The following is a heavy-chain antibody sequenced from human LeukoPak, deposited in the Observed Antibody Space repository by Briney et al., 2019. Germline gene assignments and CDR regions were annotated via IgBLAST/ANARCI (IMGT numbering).Heavy chain of an antibody. Sequence: EASETLSLTCTVSGGSISSYYWTWIRQAAGRGLEWIGRIYIDGSTNYNPSLKSRVTMSVDTSKNQFSLKLSSVTAADTAVYYCAREDRGSGRGLDPWGQGTLVTVSS. V-gene: IGHV4-4*07. J-gene: IGHJ5*02. CDR2: IYIDGST. CDR1: GGSISSYY. CDR3: AREDRGSGRGLDP. D-gene: IGHD3-10*01.